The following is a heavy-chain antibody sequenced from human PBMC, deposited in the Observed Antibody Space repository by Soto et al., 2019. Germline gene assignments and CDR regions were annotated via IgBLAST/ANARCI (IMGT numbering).Heavy chain of an antibody. D-gene: IGHD3-10*01. CDR1: GFTFSSYG. CDR2: ISYDGSNK. V-gene: IGHV3-30*18. J-gene: IGHJ6*02. Sequence: GGSLRLSCAASGFTFSSYGMHWVRQAPGKGLEWVAVISYDGSNKYYADSVKGRFTISRDNSKNTLYLQMNSLGAEDTAVYYCAKRMVRGAPYGQYGMDVWGQGTTVTVSS. CDR3: AKRMVRGAPYGQYGMDV.